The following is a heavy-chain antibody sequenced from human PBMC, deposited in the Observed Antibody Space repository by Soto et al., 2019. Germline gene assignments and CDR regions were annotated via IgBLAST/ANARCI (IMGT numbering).Heavy chain of an antibody. D-gene: IGHD3-10*01. V-gene: IGHV3-23*01. J-gene: IGHJ4*02. CDR2: ISGSGGST. CDR1: GFTFSSYA. Sequence: PGGSLRLSCAASGFTFSSYAMSWVRQAPGKGLEWVSAISGSGGSTYYADSVKGRFTISRDNSKNTLYLQMNSLRADDTAVYYCAKDLVHGNYFDYWGQGTQVTVSS. CDR3: AKDLVHGNYFDY.